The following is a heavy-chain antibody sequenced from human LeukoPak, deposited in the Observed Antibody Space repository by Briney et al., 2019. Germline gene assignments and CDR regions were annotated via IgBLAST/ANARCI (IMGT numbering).Heavy chain of an antibody. CDR3: ARAGGNLGGVVAATPYWVFDP. Sequence: SQTLSLTCAISGGSVSSNSAAWNWIRQSPSRGLEWLGRTYYRSKWYNDYAVSVKSRTTINPDTSKNQFSLQLNSVTPEDTAVYYCARAGGNLGGVVAATPYWVFDPWGQGTLVTVSS. CDR2: TYYRSKWYN. CDR1: GGSVSSNSAA. V-gene: IGHV6-1*01. D-gene: IGHD2-15*01. J-gene: IGHJ5*02.